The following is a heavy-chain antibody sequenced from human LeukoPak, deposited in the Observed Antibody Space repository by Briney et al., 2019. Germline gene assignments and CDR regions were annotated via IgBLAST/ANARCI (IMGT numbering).Heavy chain of an antibody. V-gene: IGHV3-30-3*01. CDR2: ISYDGSNK. CDR3: AASIETRGDY. J-gene: IGHJ4*02. D-gene: IGHD6-6*01. CDR1: GFTFSSYA. Sequence: GRSLRLSCAASGFTFSSYAMHWVRQAPGKGLEWVAVISYDGSNKYYADSVKGRFTISRDNSKNTLYLQMNSLRAEDTAVYYCAASIETRGDYWGRGTLVTVSS.